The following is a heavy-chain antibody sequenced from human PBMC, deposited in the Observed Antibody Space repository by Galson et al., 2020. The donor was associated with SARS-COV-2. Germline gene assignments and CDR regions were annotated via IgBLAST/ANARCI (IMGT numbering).Heavy chain of an antibody. V-gene: IGHV4-31*03. CDR3: ARSSWYSSSWYPDY. D-gene: IGHD6-13*01. J-gene: IGHJ4*02. Sequence: SETLSLTCTVSGGSISSGGYYWSWIRQHPGKGLEWIGYIYYSGSTYYNPSLKSRVTISVDTSKNQFSLKLSSVTAADTAVYYCARSSWYSSSWYPDYWGQGTLVTVSS. CDR1: GGSISSGGYY. CDR2: IYYSGST.